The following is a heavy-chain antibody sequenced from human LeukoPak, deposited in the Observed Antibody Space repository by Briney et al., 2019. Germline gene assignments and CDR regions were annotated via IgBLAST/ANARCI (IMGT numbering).Heavy chain of an antibody. Sequence: PGGSLRLSCVGSGFTFSTPWIHWVRQAPGQGLVWVSGISGSGGSTYYADSVKGRFTISRDNSKNTLYLQMNSLRAEDTAVYYCAKAYRGYSYVGDFDYWGQGTLVTVSS. CDR1: GFTFSTPW. V-gene: IGHV3-23*01. D-gene: IGHD5-18*01. CDR3: AKAYRGYSYVGDFDY. J-gene: IGHJ4*02. CDR2: ISGSGGST.